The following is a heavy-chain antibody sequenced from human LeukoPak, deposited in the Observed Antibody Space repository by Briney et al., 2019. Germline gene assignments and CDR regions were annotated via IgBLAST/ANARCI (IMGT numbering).Heavy chain of an antibody. V-gene: IGHV4-59*01. CDR3: ARRASRIAAADNWFDP. J-gene: IGHJ5*02. Sequence: SETLSLTCTVSGGSISSYYWSWIRQPPGKGLEWIGYIYYSGSTNYNPSLKSRVTISVDTSKNQFSLKLSSVTAADTAVYYCARRASRIAAADNWFDPWGQGTLVTVSS. CDR1: GGSISSYY. D-gene: IGHD6-25*01. CDR2: IYYSGST.